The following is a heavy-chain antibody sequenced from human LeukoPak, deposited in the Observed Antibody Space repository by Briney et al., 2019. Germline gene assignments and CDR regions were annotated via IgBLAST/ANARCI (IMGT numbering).Heavy chain of an antibody. V-gene: IGHV1-69*04. J-gene: IGHJ4*02. CDR3: ARESGSSGWARGDY. CDR1: GGTFSSYA. CDR2: IIPILGIA. D-gene: IGHD6-19*01. Sequence: SVKVSCKASGGTFSSYAISWVRQAPGQGLEWMGRIIPILGIANYAQKFQGRVTITADKSTSTAYMELSRLRSDDTAVYYCARESGSSGWARGDYWGQGTLVTVSS.